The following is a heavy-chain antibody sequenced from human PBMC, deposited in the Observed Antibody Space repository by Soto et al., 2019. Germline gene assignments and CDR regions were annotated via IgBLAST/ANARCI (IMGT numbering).Heavy chain of an antibody. D-gene: IGHD6-13*01. J-gene: IGHJ5*02. CDR1: GFIVSSNH. V-gene: IGHV3-53*01. CDR3: TRGVNSSSWYDH. Sequence: EVQLVESGGGLVQPGGSLRLSCAASGFIVSSNHMSWVRQAPGKGLKWVSLFHSGGSAYYADSVKGRFTVSRDNSRNTVYLQMNSLSVEDTAVYYCTRGVNSSSWYDHWGQGTLVTVSS. CDR2: FHSGGSA.